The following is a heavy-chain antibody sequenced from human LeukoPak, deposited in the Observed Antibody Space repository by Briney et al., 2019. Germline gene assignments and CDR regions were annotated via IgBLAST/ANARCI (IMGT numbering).Heavy chain of an antibody. Sequence: ASETLSLTCTVSGGSISSYYWSWIRQPPGKGLEWIGYIYYSGSTNYNPSLKSRVTISVDTSKNQFSLKLSSVTAADTVVYYCARVSHTYYDFWSGYFTGYYMDVWGKGTTVTISS. CDR1: GGSISSYY. CDR2: IYYSGST. D-gene: IGHD3-3*01. J-gene: IGHJ6*03. V-gene: IGHV4-59*01. CDR3: ARVSHTYYDFWSGYFTGYYMDV.